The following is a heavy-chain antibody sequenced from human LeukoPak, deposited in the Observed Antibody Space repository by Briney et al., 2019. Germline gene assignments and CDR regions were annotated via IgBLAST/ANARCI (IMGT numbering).Heavy chain of an antibody. CDR2: IYTSGST. Sequence: SETLSLTCTVSGGSISSYYWSWIRQPAGKGLEWIGRIYTSGSTNYNPSLKSRVTKSVDTSKNQFSLKLSSVTAADTAVYYCARSSSIAARGSSPYYYYMDVWGKGTTVTVSS. D-gene: IGHD6-6*01. CDR1: GGSISSYY. J-gene: IGHJ6*03. V-gene: IGHV4-4*07. CDR3: ARSSSIAARGSSPYYYYMDV.